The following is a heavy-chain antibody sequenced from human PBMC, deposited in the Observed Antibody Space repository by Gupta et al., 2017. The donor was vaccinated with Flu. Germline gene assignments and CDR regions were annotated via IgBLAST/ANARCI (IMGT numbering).Heavy chain of an antibody. J-gene: IGHJ4*02. CDR3: ARVEMATIFDY. V-gene: IGHV3-53*02. CDR2: IYSGCST. CDR1: GFTVSSNS. D-gene: IGHD2-21*01. Sequence: EVQLVETGGGLIQPGGSLRLSCAASGFTVSSNSMSWVRQAPGKGLEWVSVIYSGCSTYYADSVKGRFTISRDNSKNTLYLQMNSLRAEDTAVYYCARVEMATIFDYWGQGTLVTVSS.